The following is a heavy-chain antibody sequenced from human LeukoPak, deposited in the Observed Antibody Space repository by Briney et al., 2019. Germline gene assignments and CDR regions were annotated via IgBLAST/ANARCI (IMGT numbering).Heavy chain of an antibody. CDR1: GFTFSTYE. Sequence: GGALRLSCVGSGFTFSTYEMTWVRQAPGKGLEGVSYISSSGGTIYYADSVKGRFAISRDNAKNSLYLQMNSLRAEDTAVYYCAREGGVNYYDLDYFDYWGQGTLITVCS. D-gene: IGHD3-22*01. J-gene: IGHJ4*02. CDR3: AREGGVNYYDLDYFDY. V-gene: IGHV3-48*03. CDR2: ISSSGGTI.